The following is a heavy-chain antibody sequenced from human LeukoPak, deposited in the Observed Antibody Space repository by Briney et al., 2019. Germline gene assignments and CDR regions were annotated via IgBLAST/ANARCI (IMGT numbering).Heavy chain of an antibody. J-gene: IGHJ4*02. CDR2: INPNSGGT. CDR3: ARGFRRGYTIDY. D-gene: IGHD1-1*01. V-gene: IGHV1-2*06. Sequence: ASVRVSCKASGYTFTGYYMHWVRQAPGQGLEWMGRINPNSGGTNYAQKFQGRVTMTRDTSISTAYMELSRLRSDDTAVYYCARGFRRGYTIDYWGQGTLVTVSS. CDR1: GYTFTGYY.